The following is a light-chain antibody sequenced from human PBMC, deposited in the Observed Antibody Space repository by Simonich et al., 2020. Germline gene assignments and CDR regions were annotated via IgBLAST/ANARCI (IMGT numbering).Light chain of an antibody. CDR3: QQYYSTPLT. Sequence: DIVMTQSPDSLAVSLGERATINCKSSQRGLYSSNNKNYLAWSQQKPGQPPKRLIYWAAARESGVPDRFSGSGSGTDFTLTISSLQAEDLAVYYCQQYYSTPLTFGGGTKVEIK. V-gene: IGKV4-1*01. CDR1: QRGLYSSNNKNY. CDR2: WAA. J-gene: IGKJ4*01.